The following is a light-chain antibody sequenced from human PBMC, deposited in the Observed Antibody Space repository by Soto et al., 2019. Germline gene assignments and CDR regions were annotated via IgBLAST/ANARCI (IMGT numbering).Light chain of an antibody. CDR3: QSYDSSAHVV. V-gene: IGLV6-57*04. J-gene: IGLJ2*01. CDR1: SGSIASNY. CDR2: EDN. Sequence: NFMLTQPHSVSESPGKTVTISCTRSSGSIASNYVQWYQQRPGSAPTTVIYEDNQRPSGVPDRFSGSIDSSSNSASLTISGLKTDDEADYYCQSYDSSAHVVFGGGTKLTVL.